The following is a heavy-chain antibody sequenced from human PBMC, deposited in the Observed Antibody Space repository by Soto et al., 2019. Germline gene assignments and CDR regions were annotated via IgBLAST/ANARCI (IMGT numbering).Heavy chain of an antibody. V-gene: IGHV3-21*01. Sequence: LRLSCEASGFTLTTYTMNWVRQASGKGLEWVSSITSSSGHIYYADSVKGRFTISRDNARNSLYLQMNSLRAEDTAVYYCVRERGLSSFYGMDVWGQGTTVTGLL. D-gene: IGHD2-21*02. J-gene: IGHJ6*02. CDR1: GFTLTTYT. CDR3: VRERGLSSFYGMDV. CDR2: ITSSSGHI.